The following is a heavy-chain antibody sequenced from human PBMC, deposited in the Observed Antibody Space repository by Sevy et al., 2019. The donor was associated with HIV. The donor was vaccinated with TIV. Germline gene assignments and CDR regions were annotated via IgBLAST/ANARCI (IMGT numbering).Heavy chain of an antibody. J-gene: IGHJ3*02. V-gene: IGHV3-21*01. CDR3: ARLEYVSTSGAFDI. CDR1: GFTLSSHS. Sequence: GGSLRLSCAASGFTLSSHSMNWVRQAPGKGLEWVSSISSSSSDIYYADSVKGRFTIPRDNAKNSLYLQMNSLRAEDTAVYYCARLEYVSTSGAFDIWGQGTMVTVSS. CDR2: ISSSSSDI. D-gene: IGHD6-6*01.